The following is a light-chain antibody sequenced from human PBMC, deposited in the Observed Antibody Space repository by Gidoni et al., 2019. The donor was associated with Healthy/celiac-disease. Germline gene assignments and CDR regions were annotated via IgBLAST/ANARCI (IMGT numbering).Light chain of an antibody. CDR2: WAS. CDR3: QQYYSTPWT. J-gene: IGKJ1*01. CDR1: QSVLYSSNNKNY. V-gene: IGKV4-1*01. Sequence: DIVMTQSPASLAVSLGERATINCKSSQSVLYSSNNKNYLAWYQQKPGQPPKLLIYWASTRESGVPDRFSGSGSGTDFTLTISSLQAEDVAGYYCQQYYSTPWTFGQGTKVEIK.